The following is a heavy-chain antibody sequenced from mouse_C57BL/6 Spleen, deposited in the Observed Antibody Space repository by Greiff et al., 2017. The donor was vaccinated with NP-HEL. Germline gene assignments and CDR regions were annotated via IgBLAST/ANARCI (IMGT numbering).Heavy chain of an antibody. Sequence: EVQLQQSGAELVRPGASVKLSCTASGFNIKDDYMHWVKQRPEQGLEWIGWIDPENGDTEYASKFQGKATITADTSSNTAYLQLSSLTSEDTAVYYCTLTWRDYWGQGTTLTVSS. CDR2: IDPENGDT. CDR1: GFNIKDDY. CDR3: TLTWRDY. V-gene: IGHV14-4*01. D-gene: IGHD4-1*01. J-gene: IGHJ2*01.